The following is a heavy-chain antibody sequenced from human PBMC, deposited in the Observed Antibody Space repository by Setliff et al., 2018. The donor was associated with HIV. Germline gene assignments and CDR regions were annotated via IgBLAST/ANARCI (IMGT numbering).Heavy chain of an antibody. J-gene: IGHJ3*02. CDR3: ARVLGPFGIVGAFDAFDI. CDR2: INVGKGAT. V-gene: IGHV1-3*01. CDR1: GYSFADYP. D-gene: IGHD1-26*01. Sequence: ASVKVSCKPSGYSFADYPLHWVRQAPEQRLEWMGWINVGKGATKYSQKFQDRLSITWDTCANTAYMELSSLTPEDTAVYYCARVLGPFGIVGAFDAFDIWGQGTMVTVSS.